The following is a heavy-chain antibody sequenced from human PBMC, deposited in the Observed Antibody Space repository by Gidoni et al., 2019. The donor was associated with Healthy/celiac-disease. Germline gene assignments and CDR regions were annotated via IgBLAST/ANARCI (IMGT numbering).Heavy chain of an antibody. CDR3: ARDNRPYSSSWYGNHIYYYYGMDV. D-gene: IGHD6-13*01. V-gene: IGHV1-69*01. CDR1: GGTFSSYA. CDR2: IIPIFGTA. Sequence: QVQLVQSGAEVKKPGSSVKVSCKASGGTFSSYALSWVRQAPGQGLEWMGGIIPIFGTANYAQKFQGRVTITADESTSTAYMELSSLRSEDTAVYYCARDNRPYSSSWYGNHIYYYYGMDVWGQGTTVTVSS. J-gene: IGHJ6*02.